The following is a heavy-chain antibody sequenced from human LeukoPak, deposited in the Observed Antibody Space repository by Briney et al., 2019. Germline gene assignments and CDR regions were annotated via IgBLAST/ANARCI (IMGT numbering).Heavy chain of an antibody. CDR1: GFTFSNAW. V-gene: IGHV3-15*01. J-gene: IGHJ4*02. CDR2: IKSKTDGGTT. D-gene: IGHD1-26*01. CDR3: TTENSGSYRPFDY. Sequence: PGGSLRRTCAASGFTFSNAWMSWVRQAPGKGLEWVGGIKSKTDGGTTDYAAPVKGRFTISRDDSKNTLYLQMNSLKTEDTAVYYCTTENSGSYRPFDYWGQGTLVTVSS.